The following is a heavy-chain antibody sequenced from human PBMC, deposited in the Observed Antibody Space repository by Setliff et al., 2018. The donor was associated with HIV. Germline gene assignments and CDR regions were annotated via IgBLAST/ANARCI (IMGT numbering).Heavy chain of an antibody. J-gene: IGHJ4*02. D-gene: IGHD3-22*01. CDR1: GFTFSSYG. CDR2: IWYDGSNK. CDR3: ARDRNYYDSSGYWGY. V-gene: IGHV3-33*08. Sequence: PGGSLRLSCAASGFTFSSYGMHWVRQAPGKGLEWVAVIWYDGSNKYYADSVKGRFTISRDNSKNTLYLQMNSLRAEDTAVYYCARDRNYYDSSGYWGYWGQGTLVTVSS.